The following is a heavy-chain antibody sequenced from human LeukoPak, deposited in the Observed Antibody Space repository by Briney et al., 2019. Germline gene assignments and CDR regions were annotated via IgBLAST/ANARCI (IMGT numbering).Heavy chain of an antibody. CDR2: INPSDATT. CDR3: ARKPPVIITTTPDY. J-gene: IGHJ4*02. D-gene: IGHD3-10*01. Sequence: ASVKVSCKASGYTFTSYFIHWVRQAPGQGLEWMGIINPSDATTFYAQRFQGRVTMTRDTSTNTFYMALSSLRSEDTAVYYCARKPPVIITTTPDYWGQGTLVTVSS. CDR1: GYTFTSYF. V-gene: IGHV1-46*01.